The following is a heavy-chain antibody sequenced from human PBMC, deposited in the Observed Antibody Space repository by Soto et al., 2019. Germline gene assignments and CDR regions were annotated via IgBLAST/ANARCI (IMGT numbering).Heavy chain of an antibody. CDR3: ARSVSLTRYYYYGMDV. Sequence: ESLKISCKGSGYSFTSYWISWVRQMPGKGLEWMGRIDPSDSYTNYSPSFQGHVTISADKSISTAYLQWSSLKASDTAMYYCARSVSLTRYYYYGMDVWGQGTTVTVSS. V-gene: IGHV5-10-1*01. CDR1: GYSFTSYW. CDR2: IDPSDSYT. D-gene: IGHD7-27*01. J-gene: IGHJ6*02.